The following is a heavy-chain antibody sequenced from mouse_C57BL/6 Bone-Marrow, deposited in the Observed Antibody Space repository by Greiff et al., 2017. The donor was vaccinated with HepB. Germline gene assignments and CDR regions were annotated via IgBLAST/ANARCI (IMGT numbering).Heavy chain of an antibody. CDR2: IRLKSDNYAT. J-gene: IGHJ3*01. V-gene: IGHV6-3*01. Sequence: EVQRVESGGGLVQPGGSMKLSCVASGFTFSNYWMNWVRQSPEKGLEWVAQIRLKSDNYATHYAESVKGRFTISRDDSKSSVYLQMNNLRAEDTGIYYCTDYYGSRTWFAYWGQGTLVTVSA. CDR1: GFTFSNYW. D-gene: IGHD1-1*01. CDR3: TDYYGSRTWFAY.